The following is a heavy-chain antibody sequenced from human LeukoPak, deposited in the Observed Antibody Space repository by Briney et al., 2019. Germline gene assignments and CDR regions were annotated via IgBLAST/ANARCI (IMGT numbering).Heavy chain of an antibody. D-gene: IGHD6-6*01. CDR1: GLPFSSYE. J-gene: IGHJ4*02. Sequence: GGSLRLSCTASGLPFSSYEMNWVRQAPGKGLEWVSGISNSGGSTYYADSVKGRFTISRDNSKNTLYLQMNSLRAEDTAVYYCAKETSSSFDYWGQGTLVTVSS. CDR2: ISNSGGST. CDR3: AKETSSSFDY. V-gene: IGHV3-23*01.